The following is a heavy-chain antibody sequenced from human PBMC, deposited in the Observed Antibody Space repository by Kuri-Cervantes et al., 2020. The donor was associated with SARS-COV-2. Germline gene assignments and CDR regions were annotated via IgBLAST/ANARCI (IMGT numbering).Heavy chain of an antibody. CDR1: GFTFSSYA. J-gene: IGHJ4*02. D-gene: IGHD3-10*01. CDR3: ARDGETFDL. V-gene: IGHV3-64*04. CDR2: ISSNGGST. Sequence: GESLKISCAASGFTFSSYAMHWVRQAPGKGLEYVSAISSNGGSTYYADSVKGRFTVSRDYTKNSLLLQMNSLRAEDTAVYYCARDGETFDLWGQGTLVTVSS.